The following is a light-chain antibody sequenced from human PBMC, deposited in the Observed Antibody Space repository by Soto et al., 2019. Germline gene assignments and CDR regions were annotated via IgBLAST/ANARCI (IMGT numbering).Light chain of an antibody. Sequence: DIQMTQSPSTLSASVGDRVTITCRASQSIGDSLAWYQQKPGKAPYLLISDVSSLERGVPSRFSGSGSGTEFTLTISSLQSEDFAVYYCQQYNNWPRTFGQGTRLEIK. V-gene: IGKV1-5*01. CDR3: QQYNNWPRT. CDR1: QSIGDS. CDR2: DVS. J-gene: IGKJ5*01.